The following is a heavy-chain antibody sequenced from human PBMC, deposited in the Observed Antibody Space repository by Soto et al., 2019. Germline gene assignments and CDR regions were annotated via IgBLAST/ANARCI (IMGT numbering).Heavy chain of an antibody. CDR2: ISGSGGST. CDR3: AKVPTGEMATVFQAFDI. CDR1: KFTFSSYA. V-gene: IGHV3-23*01. Sequence: PWWSLRLSCIASKFTFSSYAMSWWRQAPGKGLEWVSAISGSGGSTYYADSVKGRFAVSRDNSKSTLYLHMTSLRDEDTAVYYCAKVPTGEMATVFQAFDIWGQGTMVTVSS. J-gene: IGHJ3*02. D-gene: IGHD4-4*01.